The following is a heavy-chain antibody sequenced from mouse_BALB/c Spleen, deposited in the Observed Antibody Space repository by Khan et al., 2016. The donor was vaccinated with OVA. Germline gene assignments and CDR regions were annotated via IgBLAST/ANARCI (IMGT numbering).Heavy chain of an antibody. Sequence: QVQLQQSGPELVKPGALVKISCKASGYTFTAYDINWVKQRPGQGLERIGWIYPGDGSTKYNENFMGKATLTADKSSNTAYMQLSSLTSEKSAVYFCAREGVRGVALDYWGQGTSVSVSS. CDR2: IYPGDGST. J-gene: IGHJ4*01. CDR1: GYTFTAYD. V-gene: IGHV1S56*01. D-gene: IGHD1-1*01. CDR3: AREGVRGVALDY.